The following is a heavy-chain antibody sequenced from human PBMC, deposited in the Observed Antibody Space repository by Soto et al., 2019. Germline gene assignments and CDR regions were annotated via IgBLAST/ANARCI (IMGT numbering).Heavy chain of an antibody. Sequence: SETLSLTCAVYGGSFSGYYWSWIRQPPGKGLEWIGEINHSGSTNYNPSLKSRVTISVDTSKNQFSLKLSSVTAADTAVYYCARQTGYYTKRLDYWGQGTLVTVS. CDR3: ARQTGYYTKRLDY. D-gene: IGHD3-9*01. CDR1: GGSFSGYY. V-gene: IGHV4-34*01. CDR2: INHSGST. J-gene: IGHJ4*02.